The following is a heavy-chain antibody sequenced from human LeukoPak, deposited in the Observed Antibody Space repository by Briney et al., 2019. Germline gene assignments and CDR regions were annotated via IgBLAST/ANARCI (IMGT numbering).Heavy chain of an antibody. CDR3: AKDIGYCSSTSCPGAFDI. V-gene: IGHV3-23*01. D-gene: IGHD2-2*01. CDR1: GFTFSSYA. CDR2: ISGSGGST. J-gene: IGHJ3*02. Sequence: GGSLRLSCAASGFTFSSYAMSWVRQAPGKGLEWVSAISGSGGSTYYADSVKGRFTISRDNSKNTLYLQMNSLRAEDTAVCYCAKDIGYCSSTSCPGAFDIWGQGTMVTVSS.